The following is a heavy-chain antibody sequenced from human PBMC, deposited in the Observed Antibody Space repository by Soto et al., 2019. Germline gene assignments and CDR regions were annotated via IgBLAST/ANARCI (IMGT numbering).Heavy chain of an antibody. CDR1: GFSLSADGVG. D-gene: IGHD2-2*01. J-gene: IGHJ3*01. Sequence: QITLKESGPTLVKPTQTLTLTCTFSGFSLSADGVGVGWIRQHPGKALEWLALIYWYDDQRYSHSLKTRLTITKDTSKHQVVLTMTNMDPVDTATYYGAHAYGGTSWPNDAFDVWGQGTVVTVSS. CDR2: IYWYDDQ. V-gene: IGHV2-5*01. CDR3: AHAYGGTSWPNDAFDV.